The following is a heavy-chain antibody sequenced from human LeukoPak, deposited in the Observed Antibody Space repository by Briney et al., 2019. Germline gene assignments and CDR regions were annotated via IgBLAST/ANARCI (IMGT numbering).Heavy chain of an antibody. Sequence: HPGGSLRLSCAASGFTFSSYGMPWVRQAPGKGLEWVAVIRYDGSNKYYADSVKGRFTISRDNSKNTVYLQMNSLRAEDTAVYYCAKDPQHPYYYDSSGPPEYWGQGTLVTVSS. CDR3: AKDPQHPYYYDSSGPPEY. CDR1: GFTFSSYG. D-gene: IGHD3-22*01. V-gene: IGHV3-30*02. J-gene: IGHJ4*02. CDR2: IRYDGSNK.